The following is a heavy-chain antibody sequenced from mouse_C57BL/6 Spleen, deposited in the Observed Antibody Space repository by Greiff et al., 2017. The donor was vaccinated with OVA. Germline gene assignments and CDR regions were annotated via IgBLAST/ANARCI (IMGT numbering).Heavy chain of an antibody. Sequence: EVQLQQPGPELVKPGASVKISCKASGYSFTDYNMNWVKQSTGQSLEWIGVINPNYGTTSYNQKFKGKATLTVDQSSSTAYMQLNSLTSEDSAVYYCGRTGTWNYFGYWGQGTTLTVSS. J-gene: IGHJ2*01. CDR3: GRTGTWNYFGY. D-gene: IGHD3-3*01. CDR2: INPNYGTT. CDR1: GYSFTDYN. V-gene: IGHV1-39*01.